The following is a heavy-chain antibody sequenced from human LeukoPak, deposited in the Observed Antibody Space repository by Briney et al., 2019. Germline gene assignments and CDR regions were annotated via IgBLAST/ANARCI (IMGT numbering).Heavy chain of an antibody. J-gene: IGHJ4*02. CDR1: GFTFSSYG. D-gene: IGHD1-26*01. V-gene: IGHV3-33*01. CDR2: IWYDETSK. CDR3: ARDRVGATDYFDY. Sequence: GGSLRLSCAASGFTFSSYGMHWVRQAPGKGLEWVAVIWYDETSKYYADSVKGRFTISRDNSKNTLYLQMNSLRAEDTAVYYCARDRVGATDYFDYWGQGTLVTVSS.